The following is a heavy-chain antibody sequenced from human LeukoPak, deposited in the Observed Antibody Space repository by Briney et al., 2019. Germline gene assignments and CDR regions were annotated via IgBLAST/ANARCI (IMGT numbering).Heavy chain of an antibody. V-gene: IGHV3-48*02. CDR1: GFTFSSYS. Sequence: GGSLRLSCAASGFTFSSYSMNWVRQAPGKGLEWVSYISSSSSTMYYADSVKGRFTISRDNAKNSLYLQMNSLRDEDTAVYYCARDTYYDYIWGSYRWNYFDYWGQGTLVTVS. J-gene: IGHJ4*02. D-gene: IGHD3-16*02. CDR3: ARDTYYDYIWGSYRWNYFDY. CDR2: ISSSSSTM.